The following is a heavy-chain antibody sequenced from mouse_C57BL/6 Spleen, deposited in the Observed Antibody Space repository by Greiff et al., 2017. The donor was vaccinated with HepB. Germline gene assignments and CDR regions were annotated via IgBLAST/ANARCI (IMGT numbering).Heavy chain of an antibody. CDR3: ARPWDGAWFAY. J-gene: IGHJ3*01. CDR1: GFTFSDYG. D-gene: IGHD4-1*01. CDR2: ISSGSSTI. Sequence: DVKLVESGGGLVKPGGSLKLSCSASGFTFSDYGMHWVRPAPEKGLEWVAYISSGSSTIYYAETLKGRFTISRDNAKNTLFLQMTSLRSEDTAMYYCARPWDGAWFAYWGQGTLVTVSA. V-gene: IGHV5-17*01.